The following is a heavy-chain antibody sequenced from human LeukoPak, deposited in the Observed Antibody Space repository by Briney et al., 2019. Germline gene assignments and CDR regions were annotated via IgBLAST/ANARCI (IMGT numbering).Heavy chain of an antibody. Sequence: SETLSLTCTVSGGSISSGSYYWSWIRQPAGKGLEWIGRTYTSGSTNYNPSLKSRVTISVDTSKNQFSLKLSSVTAADTAVYYCARYKCSGGSCYSGTFDYWGQGTLVTVSS. CDR3: ARYKCSGGSCYSGTFDY. J-gene: IGHJ4*02. D-gene: IGHD2-15*01. CDR2: TYTSGST. CDR1: GGSISSGSYY. V-gene: IGHV4-61*02.